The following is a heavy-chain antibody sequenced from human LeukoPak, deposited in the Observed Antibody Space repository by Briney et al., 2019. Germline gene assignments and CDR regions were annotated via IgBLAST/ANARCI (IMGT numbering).Heavy chain of an antibody. D-gene: IGHD6-13*01. CDR3: ARYMGQQLAGAFDI. CDR1: GFTFSSYA. J-gene: IGHJ3*02. Sequence: PGGSLRLSCAASGFTFSSYAMSWVRQAPGKGLEWVSSISSSSSYIYYADSVKGRFTISRDNAKNSLYLQMNSLRAEDTAVYYCARYMGQQLAGAFDIWGQGTMVTVSS. V-gene: IGHV3-21*01. CDR2: ISSSSSYI.